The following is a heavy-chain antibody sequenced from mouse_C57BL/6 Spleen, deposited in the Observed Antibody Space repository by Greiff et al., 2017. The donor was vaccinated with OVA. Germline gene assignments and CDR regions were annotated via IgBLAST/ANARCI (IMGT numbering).Heavy chain of an antibody. J-gene: IGHJ2*01. Sequence: EVKLQQSGPELVKPGASVKISCKASGYTFTDYYMNWVKQSHGKSLEWIGDINPNNGGTSYNQKFKGKATLTVDKSSSTAYMELRSLTSEDSAVYYCAKIYYGNPFDYWGQGTTLTVSS. CDR1: GYTFTDYY. CDR2: INPNNGGT. CDR3: AKIYYGNPFDY. V-gene: IGHV1-26*01. D-gene: IGHD2-1*01.